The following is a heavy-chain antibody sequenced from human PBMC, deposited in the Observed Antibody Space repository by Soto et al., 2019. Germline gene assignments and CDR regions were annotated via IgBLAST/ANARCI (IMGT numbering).Heavy chain of an antibody. V-gene: IGHV1-69*01. CDR3: ARGRNQLVYYYHYGMDI. CDR1: GGTFSSYA. J-gene: IGHJ6*04. D-gene: IGHD6-6*01. CDR2: IIPIFGTA. Sequence: QVQLVQSGAEVKKPGSSVKVSCKASGGTFSSYAISWVRQAPGQGLEWMGGIIPIFGTANYAQKFQGRVTITADESTSTAYMELSRLRSEDTAVYYCARGRNQLVYYYHYGMDIWGEGTTVAVSS.